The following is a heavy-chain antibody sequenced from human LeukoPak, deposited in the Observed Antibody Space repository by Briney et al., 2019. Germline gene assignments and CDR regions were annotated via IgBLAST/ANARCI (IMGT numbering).Heavy chain of an antibody. CDR2: ISWNSGSI. Sequence: GGSLRLSCAASGFTFDDYAMHWVRQAPGKGLGWVSGISWNSGSIGYADSVKGRFTISRDNAKNYLYLQMNSLRAEDAALYYCAKDMGDCSSTSCPFDYWGQGTLVTVSS. V-gene: IGHV3-9*01. CDR3: AKDMGDCSSTSCPFDY. CDR1: GFTFDDYA. D-gene: IGHD2-2*01. J-gene: IGHJ4*02.